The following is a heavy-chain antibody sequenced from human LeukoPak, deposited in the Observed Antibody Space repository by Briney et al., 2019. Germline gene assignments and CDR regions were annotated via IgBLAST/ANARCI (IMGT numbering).Heavy chain of an antibody. J-gene: IGHJ1*01. D-gene: IGHD1-26*01. CDR3: AKDVGEWELLLEYFQH. CDR1: GFTFSSYG. CDR2: IWYDGSNK. V-gene: IGHV3-33*06. Sequence: GRSLRLSCAASGFTFSSYGMHWVRLAPGKGLECVAVIWYDGSNKYYADSVKGRFTISRDNSKNTLYLQMNSLRAEDTAVYYCAKDVGEWELLLEYFQHWGQGTLVTVSS.